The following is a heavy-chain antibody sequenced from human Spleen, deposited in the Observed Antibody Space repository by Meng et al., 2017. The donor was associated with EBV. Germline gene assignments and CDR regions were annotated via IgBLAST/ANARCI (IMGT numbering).Heavy chain of an antibody. J-gene: IGHJ4*02. V-gene: IGHV4-59*11. D-gene: IGHD4-17*01. CDR1: GGSISRHY. CDR2: IYNSESI. CDR3: ANALYGDYAGGYFDY. Sequence: QVQLQESGPGLVXPXXXXXLTXSVSGGSISRHYWSWIRQPPGKGLEWIGYIYNSESINYNPSLKSRVTISVDTSKNEFSLKVSSVTAADTAVYYCANALYGDYAGGYFDYWGQGTLVTVSS.